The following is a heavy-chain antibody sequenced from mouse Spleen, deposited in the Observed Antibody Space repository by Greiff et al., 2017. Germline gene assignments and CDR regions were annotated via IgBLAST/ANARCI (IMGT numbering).Heavy chain of an antibody. CDR3: ARRGGYYGYWYFDV. CDR1: GYTFTDYY. D-gene: IGHD2-3*01. Sequence: EVQLQQSGPELVKPGASVKISCKASGYTFTDYYMNWVKQSHGKGLEWIGDINPNNGGTSYNQKFKGKATLTVDKSSSTAYMELRSLTSEDTAVYYCARRGGYYGYWYFDVWGAGTTVTVSS. J-gene: IGHJ1*01. CDR2: INPNNGGT. V-gene: IGHV1-26*01.